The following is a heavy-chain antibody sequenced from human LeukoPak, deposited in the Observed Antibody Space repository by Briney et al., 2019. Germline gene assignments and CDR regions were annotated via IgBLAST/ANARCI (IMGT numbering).Heavy chain of an antibody. J-gene: IGHJ4*02. Sequence: ASVKVSCKVSGYTLTELSMHWVRQAPGKGLEWMGGFDPEDGETIYAQKFQGRVTMTRNTSISTAYMELSSLRSEDTAVYYCARGWRGSGYSGHEDYWGQGTLVTVSS. CDR1: GYTLTELS. CDR2: FDPEDGET. V-gene: IGHV1-24*01. CDR3: ARGWRGSGYSGHEDY. D-gene: IGHD5-12*01.